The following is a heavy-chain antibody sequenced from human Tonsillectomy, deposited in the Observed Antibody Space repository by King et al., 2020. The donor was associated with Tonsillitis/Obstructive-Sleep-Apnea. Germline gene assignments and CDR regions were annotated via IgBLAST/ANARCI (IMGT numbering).Heavy chain of an antibody. CDR3: ARGDPPPDDAFDV. CDR2: TYYKSKWYN. CDR1: GDSVSSNRAA. V-gene: IGHV6-1*01. J-gene: IGHJ3*01. Sequence: VPLQESGPGLVKPSQTLSLTCAISGDSVSSNRAAWNWIRQSPSRGLEWLGRTYYKSKWYNDYAESVESRITITPDTAKNQFSLQLNSVTPEDTAIYYCARGDPPPDDAFDVWGQGTMVTVSS.